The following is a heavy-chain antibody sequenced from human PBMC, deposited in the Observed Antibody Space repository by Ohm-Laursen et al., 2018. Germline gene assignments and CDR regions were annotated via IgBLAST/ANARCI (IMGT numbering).Heavy chain of an antibody. CDR3: ARDLQLPPYYFDY. D-gene: IGHD2-2*01. J-gene: IGHJ4*02. V-gene: IGHV3-33*01. CDR1: GFTFSSYG. CDR2: IWYDGSNK. Sequence: SLRLSCTASGFTFSSYGMHWVRQAPGKGLEWVAVIWYDGSNKYYADSVKGRFTISRDNAKNSLYLQMNSLRADDTAVYYCARDLQLPPYYFDYWGQGTLVTVSS.